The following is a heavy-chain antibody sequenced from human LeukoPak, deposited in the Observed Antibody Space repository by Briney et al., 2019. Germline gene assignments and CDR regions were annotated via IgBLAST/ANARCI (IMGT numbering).Heavy chain of an antibody. Sequence: SENLSLTCSVSAGSISTYYWTWVRQPPGKGLEWIGYIYYTGSTNYNPSLKSRVTISVDTSKNQFSLKLSSVTAADTAVYYCARVYGSGYDFRGAFDIWGQGTMVTVSS. CDR2: IYYTGST. CDR1: AGSISTYY. D-gene: IGHD5-12*01. J-gene: IGHJ3*02. CDR3: ARVYGSGYDFRGAFDI. V-gene: IGHV4-59*01.